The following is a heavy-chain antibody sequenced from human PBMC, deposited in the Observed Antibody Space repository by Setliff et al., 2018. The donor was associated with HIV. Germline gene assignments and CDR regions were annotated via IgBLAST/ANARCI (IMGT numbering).Heavy chain of an antibody. CDR1: GFTFSSYA. V-gene: IGHV3-23*01. CDR3: AKERNPYYYDSSGYSWFDP. Sequence: PGESLKISCAASGFTFSSYAISWVRQAPGKGLEWVSAVRGGGGSTYYADSVKGRFTISRDNSKNTLYLQMNSLRAEDTAVYYCAKERNPYYYDSSGYSWFDPWAREPGSPS. D-gene: IGHD3-22*01. J-gene: IGHJ5*02. CDR2: VRGGGGST.